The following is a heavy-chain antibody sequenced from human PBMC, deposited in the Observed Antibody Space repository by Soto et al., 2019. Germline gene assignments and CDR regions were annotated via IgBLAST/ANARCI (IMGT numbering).Heavy chain of an antibody. CDR2: VSHDGRNT. J-gene: IGHJ4*02. Sequence: VQLVESGGGVVQPGRSLRLSCAASGFTFSDYAMHWVRQAPGKGLEWVAVVSHDGRNTHYADSVKGRFTISGDSSKNTVSLEATSLRAEDMAVYYSAKGGRQALVTSDSTYWGQGAVVTVSS. V-gene: IGHV3-30*18. CDR3: AKGGRQALVTSDSTY. CDR1: GFTFSDYA. D-gene: IGHD3-9*01.